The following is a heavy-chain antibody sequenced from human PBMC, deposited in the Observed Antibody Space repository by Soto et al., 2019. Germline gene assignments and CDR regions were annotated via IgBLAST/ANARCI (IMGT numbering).Heavy chain of an antibody. CDR1: GGTFSSYA. Sequence: SVKVSCKASGGTFSSYAISWVRQAPGQGLEWMGGIIPIFGTANYAQKFQGRVTITADESTSTAYMELSSLRSEDTAVYYCAREVRQLAPPVNFDYWGQGTLVTVSS. CDR3: AREVRQLAPPVNFDY. J-gene: IGHJ4*02. D-gene: IGHD6-6*01. V-gene: IGHV1-69*13. CDR2: IIPIFGTA.